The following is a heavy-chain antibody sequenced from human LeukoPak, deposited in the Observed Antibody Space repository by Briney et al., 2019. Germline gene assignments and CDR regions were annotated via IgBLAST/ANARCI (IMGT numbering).Heavy chain of an antibody. CDR3: ARDSDYLSGPIDY. J-gene: IGHJ4*02. CDR1: GSTFSSYA. Sequence: SVKVSCKASGSTFSSYAISWVRQAPGQGLEWMGGIIPIFGTANYAQKFQGRVTITADESTSTAYMELSSLRSEDTAVYYCARDSDYLSGPIDYWGQGTLVTVSS. D-gene: IGHD2-15*01. CDR2: IIPIFGTA. V-gene: IGHV1-69*13.